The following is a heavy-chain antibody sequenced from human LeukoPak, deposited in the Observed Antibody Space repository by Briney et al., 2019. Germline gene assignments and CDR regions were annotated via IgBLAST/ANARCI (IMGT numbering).Heavy chain of an antibody. Sequence: PSETLSLTCTVSGGSISSADYYWSWIRQPPGKGLEWIGYIYYSGSTYYNPSLKSRVTISVDTSKNQFSLKLSSVTAADTAVYYCARGSYFASGSKIDYWGQGTLVTVSS. CDR1: GGSISSADYY. CDR2: IYYSGST. D-gene: IGHD3-10*01. V-gene: IGHV4-30-4*01. CDR3: ARGSYFASGSKIDY. J-gene: IGHJ4*02.